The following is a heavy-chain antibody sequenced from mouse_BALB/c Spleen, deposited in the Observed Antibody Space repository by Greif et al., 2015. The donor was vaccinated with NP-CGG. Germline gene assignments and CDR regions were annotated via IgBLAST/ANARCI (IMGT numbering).Heavy chain of an antibody. CDR1: GYAFSSYW. CDR3: ARYDYDYYAMDY. D-gene: IGHD2-4*01. V-gene: IGHV1-80*01. J-gene: IGHJ4*01. Sequence: QVQLQQSGAELVRPGSSVKIFCKASGYAFSSYWMNWVKQRPGQGLEWIGQIYPGDGDTNYNGKFKGKATLTADKSSSTAYMQLSSITSEDYAVYFCARYDYDYYAMDYWGQGTSVTVSS. CDR2: IYPGDGDT.